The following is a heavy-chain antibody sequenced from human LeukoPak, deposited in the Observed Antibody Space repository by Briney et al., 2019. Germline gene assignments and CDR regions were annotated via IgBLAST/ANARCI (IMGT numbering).Heavy chain of an antibody. V-gene: IGHV4-59*08. Sequence: PSETLSLTCSVSGGSISSYYWSWIRQPPGKGLEWIGYIYYSGTTNYNPSLKSRVTILVDTSKNQFSLNLSSVTAADTAVYYCARRGIAAAGYDYWGQGTLVTVSS. J-gene: IGHJ4*02. CDR2: IYYSGTT. CDR3: ARRGIAAAGYDY. D-gene: IGHD6-13*01. CDR1: GGSISSYY.